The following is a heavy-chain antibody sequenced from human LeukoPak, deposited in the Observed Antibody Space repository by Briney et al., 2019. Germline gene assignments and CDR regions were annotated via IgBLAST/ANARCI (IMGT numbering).Heavy chain of an antibody. CDR1: GCTFSSYW. Sequence: QPGGSMRLSCAASGCTFSSYWMSWVRQAPGKGLEWVANIKQDGSEKYYVDSVKGRFTISRDNAKNSLYLQMNSLRAEDTATYYGTTVRSIWYEYCGQGDLVTVSS. V-gene: IGHV3-7*01. CDR2: IKQDGSEK. CDR3: TTVRSIWYEY. J-gene: IGHJ4*02. D-gene: IGHD6-13*01.